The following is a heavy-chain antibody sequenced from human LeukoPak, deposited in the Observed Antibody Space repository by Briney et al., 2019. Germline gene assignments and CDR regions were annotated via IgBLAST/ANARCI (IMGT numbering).Heavy chain of an antibody. V-gene: IGHV4-59*08. CDR1: GGSISNYS. D-gene: IGHD3-16*01. CDR2: IYYSDST. CDR3: ARASEGGPFDYFDY. Sequence: SETLSLTCTVSGGSISNYSWSWIRQPPGKGLECIGYIYYSDSTNYNPSLKSRVTVSVDTSKNQFSLKLSSVTAADTAVYYCARASEGGPFDYFDYWGQGTLVTVSS. J-gene: IGHJ4*02.